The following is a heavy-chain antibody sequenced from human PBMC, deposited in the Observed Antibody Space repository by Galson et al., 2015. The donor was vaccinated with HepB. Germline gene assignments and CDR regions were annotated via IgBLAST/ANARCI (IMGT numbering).Heavy chain of an antibody. J-gene: IGHJ4*02. D-gene: IGHD6-19*01. CDR2: ISYDGTNK. Sequence: SLRLSCAASGFTFSSYGMHWVRQAPGKGLEWVAVISYDGTNKYYADSVKGRFTISRDNSNSVLYLQMNSLRAEDTAVYYCAKDHTGAVGLATSLNYWGQGTLVTVSS. CDR3: AKDHTGAVGLATSLNY. CDR1: GFTFSSYG. V-gene: IGHV3-30*18.